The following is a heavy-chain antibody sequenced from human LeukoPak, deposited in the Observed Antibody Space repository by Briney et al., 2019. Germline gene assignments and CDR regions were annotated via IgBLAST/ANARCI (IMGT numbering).Heavy chain of an antibody. V-gene: IGHV4-34*01. CDR1: GVPFSNYY. J-gene: IGHJ4*02. Sequence: SETLSLTCGVSGVPFSNYYWSWVRQSPTQGLEWVGEINHSGYTNYNPYLKSRVTMSIDTSKNQFSLKLTSVTAADAGVYYCTRAVAGHPDWGQGTLVTVSS. CDR2: INHSGYT. CDR3: TRAVAGHPD. D-gene: IGHD6-19*01.